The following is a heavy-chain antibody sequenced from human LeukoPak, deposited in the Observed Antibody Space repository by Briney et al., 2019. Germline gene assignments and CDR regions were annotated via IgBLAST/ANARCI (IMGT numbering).Heavy chain of an antibody. Sequence: GGSLRLSCAASGFTFSSYGMHWVRQAPGKGREWVAVISYDGSNKYYADSVKGRFTNSRDNSKNTLSLQMTSLRAEDTAVYYGAKDSTTAPFDYWGQGTLDTVSS. CDR3: AKDSTTAPFDY. CDR2: ISYDGSNK. J-gene: IGHJ4*02. D-gene: IGHD5-18*01. V-gene: IGHV3-30*18. CDR1: GFTFSSYG.